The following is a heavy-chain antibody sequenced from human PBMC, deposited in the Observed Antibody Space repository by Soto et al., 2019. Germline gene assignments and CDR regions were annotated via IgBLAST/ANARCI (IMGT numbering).Heavy chain of an antibody. CDR3: ARGIGNYYYYYYYMDV. J-gene: IGHJ6*03. V-gene: IGHV4-59*01. Sequence: QVQLQESGPGLVKPSETLSLTCTVSGGSISSYYWSWIRQPPGKGLEWIGYIYYSGSTNYNPSLKSRVTISVDTSKNQFSLKLSSVTAADTAVYYCARGIGNYYYYYYYMDVWGKGTTVTVSS. CDR1: GGSISSYY. D-gene: IGHD1-7*01. CDR2: IYYSGST.